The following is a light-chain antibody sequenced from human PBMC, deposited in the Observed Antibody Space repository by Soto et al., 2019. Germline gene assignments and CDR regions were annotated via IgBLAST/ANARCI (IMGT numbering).Light chain of an antibody. CDR1: SSDVGSYNY. J-gene: IGLJ1*01. Sequence: QSALPQPASVSGSPGQSITISCTGTSSDVGSYNYVSWYQQHPGKAPKLIIYDVSSRPSGVSYRFSGSKSGNTASLTISGLQAEDEADYYCSSYTTSSTYVFGIGTKVTVL. CDR2: DVS. CDR3: SSYTTSSTYV. V-gene: IGLV2-14*01.